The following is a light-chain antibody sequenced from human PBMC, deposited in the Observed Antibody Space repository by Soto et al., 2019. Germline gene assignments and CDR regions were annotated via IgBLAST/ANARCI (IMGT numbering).Light chain of an antibody. Sequence: QSALTQPPSASGSPGQSVTISCTGTSSDVGGYNTVSWYQQYAGKAPKLMIYEVSERPSGVPDRFSGSKSGNTASLTVSGLQAEDEADYYCSSYAGSNSFVFGTGTKLTVL. CDR1: SSDVGGYNT. J-gene: IGLJ1*01. CDR2: EVS. V-gene: IGLV2-8*01. CDR3: SSYAGSNSFV.